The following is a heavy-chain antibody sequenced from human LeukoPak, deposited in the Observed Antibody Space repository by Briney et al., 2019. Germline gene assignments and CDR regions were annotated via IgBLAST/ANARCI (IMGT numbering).Heavy chain of an antibody. CDR3: AKDFKGYCSGGSCDEIDY. CDR1: GFTFSSYG. V-gene: IGHV3-30*02. D-gene: IGHD2-15*01. CDR2: IRYDGSNK. J-gene: IGHJ4*02. Sequence: PGRSLRLSCAASGFTFSSYGMHWVRQAPGKGLEWVAFIRYDGSNKYYADSVKGRFTISRDNSKNTLYLQMNSLRAEDTAVYYCAKDFKGYCSGGSCDEIDYWGQGTLVTVSS.